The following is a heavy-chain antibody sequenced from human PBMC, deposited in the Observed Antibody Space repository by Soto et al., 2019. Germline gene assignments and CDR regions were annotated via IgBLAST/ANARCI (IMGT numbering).Heavy chain of an antibody. CDR3: ARLHGPGGMFDP. Sequence: QLQLQESGPGLVKPSETLSLTCTVSGGSISSTVYFWVWFRQPPGKGLEWIASINHSGSTYYSPSLKSRVIISVDTSKNQFSLKLSSVTAADTAVYHCARLHGPGGMFDPWGQGTLVSVSS. D-gene: IGHD3-16*01. CDR2: INHSGST. CDR1: GGSISSTVYF. J-gene: IGHJ5*02. V-gene: IGHV4-39*01.